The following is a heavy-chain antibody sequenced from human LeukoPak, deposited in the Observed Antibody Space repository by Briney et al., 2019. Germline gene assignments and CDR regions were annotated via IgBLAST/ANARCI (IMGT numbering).Heavy chain of an antibody. Sequence: PSETLSLTCAVYGGSFSGYYWSWFRRPPGKGLEWIGEVHLDGRTNYNPSLKSRLVMSADLPENHISLKLTSVTAADTAVYYCAREGGFYRPLDYSGQGTLVTVSS. V-gene: IGHV4-34*10. D-gene: IGHD6-25*01. CDR1: GGSFSGYY. CDR2: VHLDGRT. J-gene: IGHJ4*02. CDR3: AREGGFYRPLDY.